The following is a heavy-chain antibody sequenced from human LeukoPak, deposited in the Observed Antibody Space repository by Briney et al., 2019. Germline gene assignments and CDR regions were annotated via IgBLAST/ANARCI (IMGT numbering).Heavy chain of an antibody. CDR2: ISAYNGNT. D-gene: IGHD5-12*01. CDR3: ARDLSGYDPLDY. V-gene: IGHV1-18*01. J-gene: IGHJ4*02. Sequence: ASVKVPCKASGYTFTSYGISWVRQAPGQGLEWMGWISAYNGNTNYAQKLQGRVTMTTDTSTSTAYMELRSLRSDDTAVYYCARDLSGYDPLDYWGQGTLVTVSS. CDR1: GYTFTSYG.